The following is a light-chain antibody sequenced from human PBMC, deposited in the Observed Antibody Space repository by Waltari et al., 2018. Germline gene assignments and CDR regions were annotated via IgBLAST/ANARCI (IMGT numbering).Light chain of an antibody. J-gene: IGLJ2*01. Sequence: QSVLTQPPSVSGAPGQRVTISCTGSSSNIGAGYDAHRYQHLPGTGPQLTISSDNPRPPGVPGRFSGAKAGTSASLAITGLQAEDEADYYCQSYDRSLSASLFGGGTKLTVL. CDR2: SDN. CDR1: SSNIGAGYD. V-gene: IGLV1-40*01. CDR3: QSYDRSLSASL.